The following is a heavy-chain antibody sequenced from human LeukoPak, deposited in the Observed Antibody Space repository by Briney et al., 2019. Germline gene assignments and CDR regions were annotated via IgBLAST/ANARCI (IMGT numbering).Heavy chain of an antibody. V-gene: IGHV1-8*01. CDR2: MNPNSGNT. Sequence: GASVKVSCKASGYTFTSYDINWVRQATGQGLEWMGWMNPNSGNTGYAQKFQGRATMTRNTSISTAYMELSSLRSEDTAVYYCARVTGTTSDPRYRYHNFDYWGQGTLVTVSS. J-gene: IGHJ4*02. CDR3: ARVTGTTSDPRYRYHNFDY. D-gene: IGHD1-7*01. CDR1: GYTFTSYD.